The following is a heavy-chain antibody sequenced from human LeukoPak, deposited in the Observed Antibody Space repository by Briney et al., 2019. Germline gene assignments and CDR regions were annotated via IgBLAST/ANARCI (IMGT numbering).Heavy chain of an antibody. Sequence: PSETLSLTCTVSGGSISSYYWNWIRQPPGKGLEWIGYIYYSGSTNYNPSLKSRVTISVDTSKNQFSLQLNSVTPEDTAVYYCAGEGGRPAAIIFGFDYWDRGTLVTVSS. CDR2: IYYSGST. D-gene: IGHD6-13*01. J-gene: IGHJ4*02. CDR3: AGEGGRPAAIIFGFDY. V-gene: IGHV4-59*12. CDR1: GGSISSYY.